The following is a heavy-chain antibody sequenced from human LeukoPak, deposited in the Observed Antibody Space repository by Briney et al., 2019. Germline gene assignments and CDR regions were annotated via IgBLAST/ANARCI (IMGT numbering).Heavy chain of an antibody. CDR1: GFTFSDYG. CDR2: ISYDGENK. J-gene: IGHJ5*02. Sequence: GGSLRLSCAASGFTFSDYGMHWVRQAPGKGLEWVATISYDGENKYYSASVKGRFTISRDNSKNTLYLQMISLRPEDTAVYYCARDENYGDYNWFDPWGQGTLVTVSS. D-gene: IGHD4-17*01. V-gene: IGHV3-30*03. CDR3: ARDENYGDYNWFDP.